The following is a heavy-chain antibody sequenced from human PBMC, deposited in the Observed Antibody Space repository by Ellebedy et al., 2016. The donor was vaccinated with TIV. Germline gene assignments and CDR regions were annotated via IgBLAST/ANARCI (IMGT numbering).Heavy chain of an antibody. CDR1: GFTFSAYS. Sequence: GESLKISCAVSGFTFSAYSMNWVRQAPGKGLEWVSYISTGSSTIYYADSVKGRFTISRDNAKNSLYLQMNSLSDEDTAVYYCAREASVYGDSVNRYFDLWGRGTLVGVSS. V-gene: IGHV3-48*02. J-gene: IGHJ2*01. D-gene: IGHD4-17*01. CDR3: AREASVYGDSVNRYFDL. CDR2: ISTGSSTI.